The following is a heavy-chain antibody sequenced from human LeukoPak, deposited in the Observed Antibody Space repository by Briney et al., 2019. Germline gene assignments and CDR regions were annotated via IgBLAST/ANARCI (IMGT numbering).Heavy chain of an antibody. V-gene: IGHV3-30*04. J-gene: IGHJ4*02. CDR1: GFTFSLYT. CDR2: ISYDGSNK. D-gene: IGHD5-18*01. CDR3: AKGRTGFSYGYGIDY. Sequence: GGSLRLSCAASGFTFSLYTMHWVRQAPGKGLEWVAVISYDGSNKYYADSVKGRFTISRDNSKNTLYLQMNSLRAEDAAIYYCAKGRTGFSYGYGIDYWGQGTLVTVSS.